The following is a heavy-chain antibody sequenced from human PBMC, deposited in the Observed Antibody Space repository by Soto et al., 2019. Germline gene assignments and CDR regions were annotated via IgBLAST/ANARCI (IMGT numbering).Heavy chain of an antibody. Sequence: QVQLQESGPGLVKPSQTLSLTCTVSGGSISSGDYYWSWIRQPPGKGLEWIGYIYYSGSTYYNPSLKSRVTISVDTSKDQCSLKLSSVPAADTAVYYCAGRVVVAAHYYYYGMDVWGQGTTVTVSS. D-gene: IGHD2-15*01. CDR2: IYYSGST. CDR1: GGSISSGDYY. CDR3: AGRVVVAAHYYYYGMDV. V-gene: IGHV4-30-4*01. J-gene: IGHJ6*02.